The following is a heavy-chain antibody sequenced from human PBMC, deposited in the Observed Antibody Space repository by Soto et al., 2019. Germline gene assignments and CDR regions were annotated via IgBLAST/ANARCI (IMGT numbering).Heavy chain of an antibody. CDR3: ARGDRLRYDFWSGYSGPYYYGMDV. CDR1: GYTFTGYY. D-gene: IGHD3-3*01. Sequence: VKVSCKASGYTFTGYYMHWVRQAPGQGLEWMGWINPNSGGTNYAQKFQGWVTMTRDTSISTAYMELSRLRSDDTAVYYCARGDRLRYDFWSGYSGPYYYGMDVWGQGTTVTVSS. J-gene: IGHJ6*02. CDR2: INPNSGGT. V-gene: IGHV1-2*04.